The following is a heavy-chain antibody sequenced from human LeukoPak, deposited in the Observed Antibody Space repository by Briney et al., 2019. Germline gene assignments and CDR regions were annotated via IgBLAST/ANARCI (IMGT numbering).Heavy chain of an antibody. J-gene: IGHJ5*02. CDR3: ARPPSSSSWYNWFDP. D-gene: IGHD6-6*01. Sequence: GASVKVSCKASGYTFTGYYMHWVRQAPGQGLEWMGWINPNSGGTNYAQKFQGRVTMTRDTSISTAYMELSRLRSDDTAVYYCARPPSSSSWYNWFDPWGQGTLVTVSS. V-gene: IGHV1-2*02. CDR1: GYTFTGYY. CDR2: INPNSGGT.